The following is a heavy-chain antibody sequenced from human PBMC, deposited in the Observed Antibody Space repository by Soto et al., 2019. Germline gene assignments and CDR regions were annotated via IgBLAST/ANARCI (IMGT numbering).Heavy chain of an antibody. Sequence: SVKVSCKASGYTFTGYYMHWVRQAPGQGLEWMGRIIPILGIANYAQKFQGRVTITADKSTSTAYMELSSLRSEDTAVYYCAVRGSYNDNWFDPWGQGTLVTVSS. J-gene: IGHJ5*02. CDR2: IIPILGIA. CDR1: GYTFTGYY. V-gene: IGHV1-69*02. CDR3: AVRGSYNDNWFDP. D-gene: IGHD3-16*01.